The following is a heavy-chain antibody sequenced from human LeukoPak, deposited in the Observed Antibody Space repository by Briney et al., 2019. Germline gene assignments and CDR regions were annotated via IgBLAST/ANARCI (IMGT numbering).Heavy chain of an antibody. D-gene: IGHD1-1*01. J-gene: IGHJ4*02. V-gene: IGHV1-2*02. CDR1: GYTFTGYY. CDR2: INPNSGGT. Sequence: GASVKVSRNAAGYTFTGYYRHWVRQAPGQGLEWMGWINPNSGGTNYAQKFQGRVTMTRDTSISTAYMELSRLRSDDTAVYYCARTTGKTFVLRYWGQGTLVTVSS. CDR3: ARTTGKTFVLRY.